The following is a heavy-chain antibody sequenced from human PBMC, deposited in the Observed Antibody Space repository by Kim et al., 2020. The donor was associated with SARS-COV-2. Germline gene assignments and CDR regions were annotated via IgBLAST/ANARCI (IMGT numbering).Heavy chain of an antibody. D-gene: IGHD6-13*01. CDR3: ARDPAAGHLDY. Sequence: YYADAVKGRFTISRDNSKNTLYLQMNSLRAEDTAVYYCARDPAAGHLDYWGQGTLVTVSS. V-gene: IGHV3-30*01. J-gene: IGHJ4*02.